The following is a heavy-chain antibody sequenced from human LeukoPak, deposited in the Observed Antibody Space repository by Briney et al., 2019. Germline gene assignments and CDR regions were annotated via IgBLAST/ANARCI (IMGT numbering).Heavy chain of an antibody. D-gene: IGHD6-13*01. J-gene: IGHJ6*02. V-gene: IGHV3-30*18. Sequence: GRSLRLSCAASGFTFSSYGMHWVRQAPGKGLEWVAVISYDGSHEYYADSVKGRFTISSDNSKNTLFLQMYSLSADDTAVYYCAKKYSSRWPYGMDVWGQGTTVTVFS. CDR2: ISYDGSHE. CDR3: AKKYSSRWPYGMDV. CDR1: GFTFSSYG.